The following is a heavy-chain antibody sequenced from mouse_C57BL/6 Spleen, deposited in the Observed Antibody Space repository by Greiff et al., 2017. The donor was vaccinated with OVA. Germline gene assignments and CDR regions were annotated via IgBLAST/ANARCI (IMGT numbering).Heavy chain of an antibody. J-gene: IGHJ4*01. CDR2: IWSDGST. Sequence: VQLVESGPGLVAPSQSLSITCTVSGFSLTSYGVHWVRQPPGKGLEWLVVIWSDGSTTYNSALKSRLSISKDNSKSQVFLKMNSLQTDDTAMYYYARHDYDYAPYAMDYWGQGTSVTVSS. CDR3: ARHDYDYAPYAMDY. CDR1: GFSLTSYG. V-gene: IGHV2-6-1*01. D-gene: IGHD2-4*01.